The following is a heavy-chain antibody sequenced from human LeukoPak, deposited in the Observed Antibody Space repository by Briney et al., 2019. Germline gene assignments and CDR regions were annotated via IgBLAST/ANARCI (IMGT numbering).Heavy chain of an antibody. CDR3: AVATYGMDV. J-gene: IGHJ6*02. Sequence: GASVTVSCKASGYTFTGYYMHWVRQAPGPGLEWMGWINPNSGGTNYAQKFQGRVTMTRDTSISTAHMELSSLRSEDTAVYYCAVATYGMDVWGQGTTVTVSS. CDR2: INPNSGGT. V-gene: IGHV1-2*02. CDR1: GYTFTGYY.